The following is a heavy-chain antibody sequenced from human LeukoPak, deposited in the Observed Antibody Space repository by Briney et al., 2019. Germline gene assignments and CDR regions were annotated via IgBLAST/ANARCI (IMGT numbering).Heavy chain of an antibody. CDR2: ISYDGSNK. CDR3: ATVSPVMYYFGY. Sequence: GGSLRLSCAASGFIFSSYAMRWVRQAPGKGLEWVAVISYDGSNKYYADSVKGRFTISRDNSKNTLYLQMNSLRAEDTAVFYCATVSPVMYYFGYWGQGTLVTVSS. V-gene: IGHV3-30-3*01. J-gene: IGHJ4*02. CDR1: GFIFSSYA.